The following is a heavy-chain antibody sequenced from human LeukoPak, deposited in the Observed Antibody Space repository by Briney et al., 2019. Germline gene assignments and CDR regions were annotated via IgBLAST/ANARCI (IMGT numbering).Heavy chain of an antibody. Sequence: GGSLRLSCLASGFTHSNHEMNWVRQAPGKGREWVSYVSASGITIHYADSVKGRFAISRDNAKNSLFLEMNSVRAEDTAVYYCARGGMVRGHRGWFDPWGQGTLVTVSP. CDR1: GFTHSNHE. V-gene: IGHV3-48*03. J-gene: IGHJ5*02. D-gene: IGHD3-10*01. CDR2: VSASGITI. CDR3: ARGGMVRGHRGWFDP.